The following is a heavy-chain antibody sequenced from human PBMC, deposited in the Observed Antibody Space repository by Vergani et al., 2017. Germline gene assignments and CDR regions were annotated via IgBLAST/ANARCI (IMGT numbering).Heavy chain of an antibody. CDR3: ARDNARLGWLQNPVDY. CDR2: ISSSSSYI. V-gene: IGHV3-21*01. D-gene: IGHD5-24*01. J-gene: IGHJ4*02. Sequence: EVQLVESGGGLDKPGGSLRLSCAASGFTFSSYSMNWVRQAPGKGLEWVSSISSSSSYIYYADSVKGRFTISRDNAKNSLYLQMNSLRAEDTAVYYCARDNARLGWLQNPVDYWGQGTLVTVSS. CDR1: GFTFSSYS.